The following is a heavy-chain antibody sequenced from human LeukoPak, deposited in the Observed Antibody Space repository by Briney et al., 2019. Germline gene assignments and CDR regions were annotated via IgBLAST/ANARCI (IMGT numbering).Heavy chain of an antibody. CDR3: ARDRRGYGSGSYYTAYYYGMDV. D-gene: IGHD3-10*01. J-gene: IGHJ6*02. CDR2: IYYSGST. CDR1: GGSISSYY. V-gene: IGHV4-59*12. Sequence: KPSETLSLTCTVSGGSISSYYWSWIRQPPGKGLEWIGYIYYSGSTNYNPSLESRVTISVDTSKNQFSLKLSSVTAADTAVYYCARDRRGYGSGSYYTAYYYGMDVWGQGTTVTVSS.